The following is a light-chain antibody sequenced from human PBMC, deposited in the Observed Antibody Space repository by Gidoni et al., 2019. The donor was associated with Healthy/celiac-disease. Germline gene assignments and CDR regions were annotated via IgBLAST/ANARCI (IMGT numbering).Light chain of an antibody. CDR3: QQSYSTPLT. V-gene: IGKV1-39*01. CDR1: QSISSY. Sequence: DIQMTQSPSSLSASVGDRVTITCRASQSISSYLNWYQQKPGKAPKFLIYDASSLQSGVPSRFRGSGSGTDFTLTISSLQPEDFATYYCQQSYSTPLTFGQXTKVEIK. CDR2: DAS. J-gene: IGKJ1*01.